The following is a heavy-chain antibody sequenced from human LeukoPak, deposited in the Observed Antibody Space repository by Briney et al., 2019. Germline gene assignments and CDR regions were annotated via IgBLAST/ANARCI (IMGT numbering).Heavy chain of an antibody. CDR2: IWYDGSNK. D-gene: IGHD7-27*01. CDR1: GFTFSSYD. CDR3: AKDLTGWLGFDY. J-gene: IGHJ4*02. Sequence: PGGSLRLSCAASGFTFSSYDMHWVRQAPGKGLEWVAVIWYDGSNKYYADSVKGRFTISRDNSKNTLYLQMNSLRAEDTAVYYCAKDLTGWLGFDYWGQGTLVTVSS. V-gene: IGHV3-33*06.